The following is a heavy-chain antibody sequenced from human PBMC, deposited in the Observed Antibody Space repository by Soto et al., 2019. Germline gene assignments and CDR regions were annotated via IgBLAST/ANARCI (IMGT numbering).Heavy chain of an antibody. CDR2: IYYSGNT. Sequence: SETLSLTCTVSGGSVSSGRYYWRWIRQPPGKGLECIGYIYYSGNTNYNPSLKSRVSTSVDTSKNQFSLNLSSVTAADTAVYYCARLIAARPYYFDYWGQGILVTVSS. CDR3: ARLIAARPYYFDY. CDR1: GGSVSSGRYY. V-gene: IGHV4-61*01. D-gene: IGHD6-6*01. J-gene: IGHJ4*02.